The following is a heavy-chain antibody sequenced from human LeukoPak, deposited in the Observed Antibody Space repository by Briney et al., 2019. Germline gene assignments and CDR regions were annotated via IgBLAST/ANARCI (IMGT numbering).Heavy chain of an antibody. D-gene: IGHD5-12*01. CDR3: ARAWLRRKYYYYMDV. CDR1: GYTFSIYG. CDR2: ISGHNGFT. Sequence: ASVKVSCQTSGYTFSIYGPSWVRQAPGQGLEWVGWISGHNGFTRLAQKFQGRVTMTTDTSTSTVYMELRSLRSDDTAVYYCARAWLRRKYYYYMDVWGKGTPVTVSS. V-gene: IGHV1-18*04. J-gene: IGHJ6*03.